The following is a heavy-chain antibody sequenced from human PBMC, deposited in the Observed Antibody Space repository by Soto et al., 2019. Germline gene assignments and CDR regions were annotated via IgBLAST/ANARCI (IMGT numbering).Heavy chain of an antibody. J-gene: IGHJ6*02. CDR3: VKVGYYDSSGYYNYYYYYGMDV. CDR2: ISSNGGST. Sequence: GGSLRLSCSASGFTFSSYAMHWVRQAPGKGLEYVSAISSNGGSTYYADSVKGRFTISRDNSKNTLYLQMSSLRAEDMAVYYCVKVGYYDSSGYYNYYYYYGMDVWGQGTTVTVSS. V-gene: IGHV3-64D*08. CDR1: GFTFSSYA. D-gene: IGHD3-22*01.